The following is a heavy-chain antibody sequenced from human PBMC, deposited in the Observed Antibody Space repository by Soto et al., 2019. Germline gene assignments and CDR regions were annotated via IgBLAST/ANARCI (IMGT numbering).Heavy chain of an antibody. Sequence: QVQLDESGGGVVQPGRSLRLSCEASGFTFSGYGMHWVRQAPGKGLEWVAVISFEGNTQFCAESVKGRFTISRDNAKNTLFLEMNGLRVEDTGIYYCAKDEGWRIQLWLGSYGLDVWGHGTTVTVSS. CDR1: GFTFSGYG. V-gene: IGHV3-30*18. D-gene: IGHD5-18*01. CDR3: AKDEGWRIQLWLGSYGLDV. CDR2: ISFEGNTQ. J-gene: IGHJ6*02.